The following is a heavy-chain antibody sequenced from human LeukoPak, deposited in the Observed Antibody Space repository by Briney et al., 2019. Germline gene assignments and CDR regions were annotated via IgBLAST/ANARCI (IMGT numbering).Heavy chain of an antibody. V-gene: IGHV4-39*02. CDR3: GVGRFTWFTD. CDR1: GGSASSSSYH. CDR2: IYYSGST. J-gene: IGHJ4*02. Sequence: SETLSLTCTVSGGSASSSSYHWGWIRQPPGKGLEWIGSIYYSGSTYYNPSLKSRVTISVDTSKNHFSLKLSSVTAADTAVYYCGVGRFTWFTDWGQETLVTVSS. D-gene: IGHD3-10*01.